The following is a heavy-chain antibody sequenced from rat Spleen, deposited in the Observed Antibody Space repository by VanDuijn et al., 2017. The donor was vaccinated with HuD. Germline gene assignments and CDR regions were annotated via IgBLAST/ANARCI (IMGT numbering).Heavy chain of an antibody. CDR3: TTDRTGALMDA. D-gene: IGHD5-1*01. CDR1: GFTFSDYY. V-gene: IGHV5-20*01. J-gene: IGHJ2*01. CDR2: FSYDGSST. Sequence: EVQLVESGGGLVQPGRSLKLSCAASGFTFSDYYMAWVRQAPTKGLEWVATFSYDGSSTYYRDSVKGRFTISRDNAKSTLYLQMDSLRSEDTATYYCTTDRTGALMDAWGQGVMVTVSS.